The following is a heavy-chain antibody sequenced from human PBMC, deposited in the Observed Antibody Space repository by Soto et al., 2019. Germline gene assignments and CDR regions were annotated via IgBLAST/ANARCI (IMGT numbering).Heavy chain of an antibody. V-gene: IGHV1-69*13. Sequence: SVKVACKASGGTFSSYAISWVRQAPGQGLEWMGGIIPIFGTANYAQKFQGRVTITADESTSTAYMELSSLRSEDTAVYYCARDLRSSGYDYDALDIWRQGTMVTVTS. CDR1: GGTFSSYA. CDR2: IIPIFGTA. D-gene: IGHD3-22*01. CDR3: ARDLRSSGYDYDALDI. J-gene: IGHJ3*02.